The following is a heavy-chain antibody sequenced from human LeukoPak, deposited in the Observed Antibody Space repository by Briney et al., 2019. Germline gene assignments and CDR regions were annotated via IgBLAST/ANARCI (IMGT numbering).Heavy chain of an antibody. CDR1: GFTFSSYS. CDR2: ISSSSSYI. Sequence: GGSLRLSCAASGFTFSSYSMNWVRQAPGKGLEWVSSISSSSSYIYYADSVKGRFTISRDNANNSLYLQMNSLRAEDTAVYYCARAPVAGKLTVFPDYWGQGTLVTVSS. CDR3: ARAPVAGKLTVFPDY. V-gene: IGHV3-21*01. J-gene: IGHJ4*02. D-gene: IGHD6-19*01.